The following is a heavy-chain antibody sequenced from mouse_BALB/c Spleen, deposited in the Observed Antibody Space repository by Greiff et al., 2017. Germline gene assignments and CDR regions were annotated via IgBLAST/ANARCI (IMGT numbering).Heavy chain of an antibody. CDR2: ISYSGST. J-gene: IGHJ2*01. V-gene: IGHV3-2*02. CDR3: AREEYGNFFDD. D-gene: IGHD2-10*02. Sequence: DVKLQESGPGLVKPSQSLSLTCTVTGYSITSDYAWNWIRQFPGNKLEWMGYISYSGSTSYNPSLKSRISITRDTSKNQYFLQLNSVTTEDTATYYCAREEYGNFFDDWGQGTTLTVSS. CDR1: GYSITSDYA.